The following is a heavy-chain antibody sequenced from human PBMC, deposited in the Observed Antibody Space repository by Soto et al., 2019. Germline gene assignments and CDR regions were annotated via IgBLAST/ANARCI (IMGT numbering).Heavy chain of an antibody. J-gene: IGHJ4*02. V-gene: IGHV3-33*01. CDR2: IWYDGSNK. CDR1: GFTFSSYG. D-gene: IGHD3-22*01. Sequence: QVQLVESGGGVVQPGRSLRLSCAASGFTFSSYGMHWVRQAPGKGLEWVAVIWYDGSNKYYADSVKGRFTISRDNSKNTLYMQMNRLRAEDTAVYYCATGKFDDSSGGFDYWGQVTLVTVS. CDR3: ATGKFDDSSGGFDY.